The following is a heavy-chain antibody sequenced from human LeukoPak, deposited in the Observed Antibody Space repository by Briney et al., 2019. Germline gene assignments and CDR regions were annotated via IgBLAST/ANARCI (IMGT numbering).Heavy chain of an antibody. CDR1: GGSISSYY. J-gene: IGHJ4*02. CDR2: IYHSGST. D-gene: IGHD6-19*01. V-gene: IGHV4-59*12. CDR3: ARDRRIAVAGTNFDY. Sequence: SETLSLTCTVSGGSISSYYWSWIRQPPGKGLEWIGSIYHSGSTYYNPSLKSRVTISVDTSKNQFSLKLSSVTAADTAVYYCARDRRIAVAGTNFDYWGQGTLVTVSS.